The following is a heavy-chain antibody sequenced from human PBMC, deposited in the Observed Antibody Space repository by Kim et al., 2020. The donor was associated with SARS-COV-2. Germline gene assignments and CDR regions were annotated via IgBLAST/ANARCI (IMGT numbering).Heavy chain of an antibody. V-gene: IGHV3-33*01. Sequence: GGSLRLSCAASGFTFSSYGMHWVRQAPGKGLEWVAVIWYDGSNKYYADSVKGRFTISRDNSKNTLYLQMNSLRAEDTAVYYCAREPAAATYYYYGMDVWGQGTTVTVSS. D-gene: IGHD6-13*01. CDR3: AREPAAATYYYYGMDV. CDR1: GFTFSSYG. CDR2: IWYDGSNK. J-gene: IGHJ6*02.